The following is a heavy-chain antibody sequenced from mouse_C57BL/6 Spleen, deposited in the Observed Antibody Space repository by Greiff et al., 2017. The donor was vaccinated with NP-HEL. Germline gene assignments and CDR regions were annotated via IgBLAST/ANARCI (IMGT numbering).Heavy chain of an antibody. Sequence: EVKLVESVAELVRPGASVKLSCTASGFNIKNTYMHWVKQRPEQGLEWIGRIDPANGNTKYAPKFQGKATITADTSSNTAYLQLSSLTSEDSAVYYCARQLITTVAVDYWGQGTTLTVSS. CDR1: GFNIKNTY. D-gene: IGHD1-1*01. CDR2: IDPANGNT. CDR3: ARQLITTVAVDY. J-gene: IGHJ2*01. V-gene: IGHV14-3*01.